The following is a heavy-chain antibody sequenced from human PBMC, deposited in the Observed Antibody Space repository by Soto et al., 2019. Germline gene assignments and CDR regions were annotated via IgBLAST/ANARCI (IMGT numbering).Heavy chain of an antibody. D-gene: IGHD4-17*01. Sequence: PSETLSLTCTVSGGSISSYYWSWIRQPPGKGLERIGYIYYSGSTNYNPSLKSRVTISVDTSKNQFSLKLSSVTAADTAVYYCARMTTVTTDLDYWGQGTLVTVSS. V-gene: IGHV4-59*01. CDR2: IYYSGST. CDR3: ARMTTVTTDLDY. J-gene: IGHJ4*02. CDR1: GGSISSYY.